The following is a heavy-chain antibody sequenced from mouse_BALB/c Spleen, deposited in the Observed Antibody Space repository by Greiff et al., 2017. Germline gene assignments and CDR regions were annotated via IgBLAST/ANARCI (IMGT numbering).Heavy chain of an antibody. CDR3: ARDWEEDFDY. J-gene: IGHJ2*01. V-gene: IGHV1-82*01. Sequence: VQLQQSGPELVKPGASVKISCKASGYTFTSSWMHWVKQRPGQGLEWIGRIYPGDGDTNYNGKFKGKATLTADKSSSTAYMQLSSLTSVDSAVYFCARDWEEDFDYWGQGTTLTVSS. D-gene: IGHD4-1*01. CDR2: IYPGDGDT. CDR1: GYTFTSSW.